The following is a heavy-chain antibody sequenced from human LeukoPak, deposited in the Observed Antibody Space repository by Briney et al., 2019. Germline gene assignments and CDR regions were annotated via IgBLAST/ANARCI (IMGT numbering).Heavy chain of an antibody. CDR3: ARDRHGGNPDY. D-gene: IGHD4-23*01. CDR1: GFTFSSYS. CDR2: ISSSSSYI. Sequence: GGSLRLSCAASGFTFSSYSMDWVRQAPGKGLEWVSSISSSSSYIYYADSVKGRFTISRDNAKNSLYLQMNSLRAEDTAVYYCARDRHGGNPDYWGQGTLVTVSS. V-gene: IGHV3-21*01. J-gene: IGHJ4*02.